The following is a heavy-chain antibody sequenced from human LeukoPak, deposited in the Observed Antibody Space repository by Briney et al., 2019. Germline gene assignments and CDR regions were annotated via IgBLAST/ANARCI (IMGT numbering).Heavy chain of an antibody. V-gene: IGHV3-74*01. CDR1: GFMFSGYW. CDR3: GRGGGDHAFDI. Sequence: PGGSLRLSCAASGFMFSGYWIHWVRQAPGKGLVWVSRINSDGSHTIYADSVQGRFTVSRDNAKNSLYLHMNSLRAEDTAVYYYGRGGGDHAFDIWGQGTMVTVSS. J-gene: IGHJ3*02. CDR2: INSDGSHT. D-gene: IGHD3-16*01.